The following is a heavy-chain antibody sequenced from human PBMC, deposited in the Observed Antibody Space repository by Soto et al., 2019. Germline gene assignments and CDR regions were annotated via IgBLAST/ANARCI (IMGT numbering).Heavy chain of an antibody. V-gene: IGHV5-51*01. CDR3: ARGRLKGGTPSGAFDP. CDR1: GCSFTHYW. CDR2: IYPIDSAT. D-gene: IGHD1-26*01. J-gene: IGHJ5*02. Sequence: ESLKISCQGSGCSFTHYWIGWVRQVPGKGLEWMGVIYPIDSATRYNPSFQGQVAMSADPSISNAYLQWSSLKASDTAIYFCARGRLKGGTPSGAFDPWGPGNQVTVSS.